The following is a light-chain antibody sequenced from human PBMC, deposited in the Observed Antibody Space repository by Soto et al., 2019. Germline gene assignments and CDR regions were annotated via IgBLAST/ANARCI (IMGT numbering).Light chain of an antibody. CDR1: QSVSST. Sequence: EIVLTQSPGTLSLSPGERATLSCRASQSVSSTSLAWYQQKPGLAPRLLIYGASSRATGIPDRFSGSGSGTEFTLTISSLQSEDFAVYYCQQYNNWPITFGQGTRLENK. J-gene: IGKJ5*01. CDR3: QQYNNWPIT. V-gene: IGKV3D-15*01. CDR2: GAS.